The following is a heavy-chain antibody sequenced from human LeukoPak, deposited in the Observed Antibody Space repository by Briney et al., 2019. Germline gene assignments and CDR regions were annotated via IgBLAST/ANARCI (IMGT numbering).Heavy chain of an antibody. J-gene: IGHJ4*02. CDR2: IYHSVST. V-gene: IGHV4-38-2*02. D-gene: IGHD3-9*01. CDR3: ARHYDILTGYSPYFDY. CDR1: GYSISSGYY. Sequence: SETLSLTCTVSGYSISSGYYWGWIRQPPGKGLEWIGSIYHSVSTYYNPSLKSRVTISVDTSKTQYSLKLSSVTAADTAVYYCARHYDILTGYSPYFDYWGQGTLVTVSS.